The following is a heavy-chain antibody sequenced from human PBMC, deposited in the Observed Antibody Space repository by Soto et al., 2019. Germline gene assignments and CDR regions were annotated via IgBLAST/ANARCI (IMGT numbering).Heavy chain of an antibody. CDR2: ITIGSSYI. D-gene: IGHD2-15*01. CDR3: ARLMSCGGGTSYSDYYYYGMEV. V-gene: IGHV3-21*04. CDR1: GFPFSTFS. J-gene: IGHJ6*02. Sequence: EKRLVESGGGLVKPGGSLRLSCAASGFPFSTFSMNWVRQSPGKGLEWVSSITIGSSYINYADSVKGRFAISRDDAQKSLYLQMNNLRAEDTAVYYYARLMSCGGGTSYSDYYYYGMEVWGQGTTVTVSS.